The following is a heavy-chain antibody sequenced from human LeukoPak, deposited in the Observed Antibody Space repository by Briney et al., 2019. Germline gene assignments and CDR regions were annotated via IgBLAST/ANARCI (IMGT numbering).Heavy chain of an antibody. CDR3: ARDRPTGASRLFVVQ. D-gene: IGHD3-3*01. J-gene: IGHJ4*02. CDR2: ISDIGGST. V-gene: IGHV3-23*01. Sequence: PGGSLRLSCAASGFTFSSYAMSWVRQAPGKGLEWLSVISDIGGSTYYADSVKGRFTISRDNAKNSLYLLMNSLRAEDTAVYYCARDRPTGASRLFVVQWGQGTLVTVSS. CDR1: GFTFSSYA.